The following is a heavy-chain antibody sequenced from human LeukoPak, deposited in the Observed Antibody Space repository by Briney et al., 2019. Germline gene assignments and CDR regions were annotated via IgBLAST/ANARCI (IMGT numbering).Heavy chain of an antibody. V-gene: IGHV1-8*02. CDR3: AGGYSSSWYVNDY. J-gene: IGHJ4*02. CDR1: GYTFTGYY. Sequence: VASVKVSCKASGYTFTGYYMHWVRQAPGQGLEWMGWMNPNSGNTGYAQKFQGRVTMTRNTSISTAYMELSSLRSEDTAVYYCAGGYSSSWYVNDYWGQGTLVTVSS. CDR2: MNPNSGNT. D-gene: IGHD6-13*01.